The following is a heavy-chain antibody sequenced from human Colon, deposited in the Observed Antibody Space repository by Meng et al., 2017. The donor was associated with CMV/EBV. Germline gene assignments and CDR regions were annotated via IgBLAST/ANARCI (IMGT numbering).Heavy chain of an antibody. D-gene: IGHD1-26*01. Sequence: CKASGYAFTSYNKHWVRQAPEHGLEWVGRIHPNTDTANNEQKFQGRVTMTSDTSMSKIYMEVNRLTSDDTAMYYCARNGYYGSYISDYWGQGTLVTVSS. CDR2: IHPNTDTA. J-gene: IGHJ4*02. CDR3: ARNGYYGSYISDY. CDR1: GYAFTSYN. V-gene: IGHV1-2*06.